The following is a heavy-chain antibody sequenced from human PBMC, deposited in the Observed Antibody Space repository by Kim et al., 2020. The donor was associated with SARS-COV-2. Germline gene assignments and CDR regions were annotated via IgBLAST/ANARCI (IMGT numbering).Heavy chain of an antibody. Sequence: GDPTTYADSVKGRLTISRDNSKNTLYLQMSSLRAEDTAIYYCANPRQPDYWGQGTLVTVSS. J-gene: IGHJ4*02. V-gene: IGHV3-23*01. CDR2: GDPT. D-gene: IGHD6-13*01. CDR3: ANPRQPDY.